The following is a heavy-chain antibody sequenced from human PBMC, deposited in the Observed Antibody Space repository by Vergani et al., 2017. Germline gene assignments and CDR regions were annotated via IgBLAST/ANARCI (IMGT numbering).Heavy chain of an antibody. CDR3: AVGMTMVRGVPDGGWFDP. CDR1: GYSFTSYW. CDR2: IYPGDSDT. J-gene: IGHJ5*02. D-gene: IGHD3-10*01. Sequence: EVQLVQSGAEVKKPGESLKISCKGSGYSFTSYWIGWVRQMPGKGLEWMGIIYPGDSDTRYSPSFQGQVTISDDKSISTAYLQWSSLKASDTAMYYCAVGMTMVRGVPDGGWFDPWGQGTLVTVSS. V-gene: IGHV5-51*01.